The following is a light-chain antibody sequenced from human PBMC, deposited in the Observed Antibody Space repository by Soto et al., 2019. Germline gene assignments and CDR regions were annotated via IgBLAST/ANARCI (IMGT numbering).Light chain of an antibody. CDR2: AAS. J-gene: IGKJ5*01. V-gene: IGKV1-39*01. CDR3: QQSYSTPIT. Sequence: DIQMTQSPSSLSASVGDRVTITCRASQSINSYLNWYQQKPGKAPKLLIYAASSLQSGVPSRFSGSGSGTEFTLTISSLQPEDFATYYCQQSYSTPITFGQGTRLEIK. CDR1: QSINSY.